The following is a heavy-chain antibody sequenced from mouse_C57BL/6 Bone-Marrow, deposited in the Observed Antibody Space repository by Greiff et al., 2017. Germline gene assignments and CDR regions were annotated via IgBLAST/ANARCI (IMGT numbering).Heavy chain of an antibody. CDR1: GYTFTSYG. CDR3: AKSRVYAMDY. V-gene: IGHV1-81*01. CDR2: IYPRSGNT. Sequence: VQLQESGAELARPGASVKLSCKASGYTFTSYGISWVKQRTGQGLEWIGEIYPRSGNTYYNEKFKGKATLTADKSSSTAYMELRSLTSEDSAVYFCAKSRVYAMDYWGQGTSVTVSS. J-gene: IGHJ4*01.